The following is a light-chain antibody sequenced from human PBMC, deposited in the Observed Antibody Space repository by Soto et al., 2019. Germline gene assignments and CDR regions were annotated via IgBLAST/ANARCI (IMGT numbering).Light chain of an antibody. V-gene: IGLV2-14*01. CDR1: SSDVGGYNS. Sequence: QSALTQPASVSGSPGQSISISCTGTSSDVGGYNSVSWYQQHPGKAPKLMIYEVSTRPSGVSNRFSGSKSGNTASLTISGLQAEDEADYYCSSYTSSSTPYVFGIGTKLTVL. CDR3: SSYTSSSTPYV. CDR2: EVS. J-gene: IGLJ1*01.